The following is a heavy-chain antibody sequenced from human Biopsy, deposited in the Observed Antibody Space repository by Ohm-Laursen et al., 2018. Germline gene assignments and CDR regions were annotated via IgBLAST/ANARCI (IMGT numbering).Heavy chain of an antibody. Sequence: GTLSLTCTVSGGSISSDYWSWIRQSPGKGLEWIGYISNRGSTNYNPSPRGRVTISVDTSKNQFSLKPSSVTAADTAVFFCARLYRLDDYWNDDPPDAFDVWGQGTMVTVSS. J-gene: IGHJ3*01. D-gene: IGHD3-3*01. CDR1: GGSISSDY. CDR2: ISNRGST. CDR3: ARLYRLDDYWNDDPPDAFDV. V-gene: IGHV4-59*01.